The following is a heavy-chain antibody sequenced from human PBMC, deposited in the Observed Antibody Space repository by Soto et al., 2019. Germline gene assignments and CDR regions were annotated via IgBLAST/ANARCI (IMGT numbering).Heavy chain of an antibody. J-gene: IGHJ5*02. V-gene: IGHV6-1*01. Sequence: PSQTLSLTRALSGVSVSSNSAAWNWIRQSPSRGLEWLGRTYFRSKWYNDYAVSVKSRIIINPDTSNKQFSLQLNSVTLEDTTVYFSAKGDNLGPTTGYAFDPWGQGIMVTVSS. D-gene: IGHD5-12*01. CDR3: AKGDNLGPTTGYAFDP. CDR2: TYFRSKWYN. CDR1: GVSVSSNSAA.